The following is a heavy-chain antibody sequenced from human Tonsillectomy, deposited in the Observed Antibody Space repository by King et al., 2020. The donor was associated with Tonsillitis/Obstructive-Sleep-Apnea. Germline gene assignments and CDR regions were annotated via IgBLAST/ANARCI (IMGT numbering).Heavy chain of an antibody. CDR3: AKERGPAKYYFDY. V-gene: IGHV3-33*06. Sequence: VQLVESGGGVVQPGRSLRLSCAASGFTFSSYGMHWVRQAPGKGLEWVAVIWYDGSNKYYADSVKGRFTIARDNSKNTRYLQMNSLRAEDTAVYYCAKERGPAKYYFDYWGQGTLVTVSS. D-gene: IGHD3-10*01. J-gene: IGHJ4*02. CDR2: IWYDGSNK. CDR1: GFTFSSYG.